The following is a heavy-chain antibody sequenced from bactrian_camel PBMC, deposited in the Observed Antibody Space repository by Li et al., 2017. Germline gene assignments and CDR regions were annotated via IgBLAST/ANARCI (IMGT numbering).Heavy chain of an antibody. CDR2: INRDGSI. Sequence: HVQLVESGGGLVQPGGSLRLSCTASGVTVGDRNVGWYRQAPGDECELVSSINRDGSIYYVDTVKGRFTISRDNAKNMVYLQMNSLKPEDTALYYCASAFGSYWGQGTQVTVS. CDR1: GVTVGDRN. CDR3: ASAFGSY. D-gene: IGHD1*01. V-gene: IGHV3S60*01. J-gene: IGHJ4*01.